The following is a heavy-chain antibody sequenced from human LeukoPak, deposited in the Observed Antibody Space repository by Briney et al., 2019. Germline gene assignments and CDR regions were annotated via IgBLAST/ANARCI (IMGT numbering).Heavy chain of an antibody. D-gene: IGHD3-10*01. Sequence: SETLSLTCTVSGGSISSYYWSWIRQRAGKGLEWIGRIYTSGSTNYNPSLKSRVTMSVDTSKNQFSLKLSSVTAADTAVYYCARDTYYYGSGSYLDYWGQGTLVTVSS. V-gene: IGHV4-4*07. CDR1: GGSISSYY. CDR2: IYTSGST. J-gene: IGHJ4*02. CDR3: ARDTYYYGSGSYLDY.